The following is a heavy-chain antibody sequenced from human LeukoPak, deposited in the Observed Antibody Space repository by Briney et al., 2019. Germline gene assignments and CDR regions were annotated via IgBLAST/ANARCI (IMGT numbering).Heavy chain of an antibody. CDR1: GFTFSSYS. V-gene: IGHV3-21*01. Sequence: PGGSLRLSCAASGFTFSSYSMNWVRQAPGKGLEWVSSIGRSSEYIYYADSVKGRFIISRDNSKNSLYLQMNSLRAEDTAVYYCARLTFGGVIGFDYWGQGTLVTVSS. J-gene: IGHJ4*02. CDR3: ARLTFGGVIGFDY. D-gene: IGHD3-16*02. CDR2: IGRSSEYI.